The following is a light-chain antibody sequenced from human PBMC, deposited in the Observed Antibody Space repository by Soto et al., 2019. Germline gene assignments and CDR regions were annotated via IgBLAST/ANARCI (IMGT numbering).Light chain of an antibody. CDR1: PSINNK. V-gene: IGKV3-15*01. CDR2: GAS. Sequence: EIVMTQSPATLSVSPVERVTLSCRASPSINNKVAWYQQKPGQAPRLLIYGASTRATGISARFSGSGSGTEFTLTISSLQSEDFAVYYCQQYNNWPPITFGQGTRLEIK. J-gene: IGKJ5*01. CDR3: QQYNNWPPIT.